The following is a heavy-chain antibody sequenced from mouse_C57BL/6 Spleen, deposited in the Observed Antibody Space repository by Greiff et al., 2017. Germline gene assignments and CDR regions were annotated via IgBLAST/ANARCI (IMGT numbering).Heavy chain of an antibody. CDR1: GYTFTSYW. J-gene: IGHJ3*01. Sequence: QVQLQQPGAELVTPGASVKLSCKASGYTFTSYWMHWVKQRPGQGLEWIGEIDPSDSYTNYNQKFKGKSTLTVDKSSSTAYMQLSSLTSEDSAVYYCASTPPPYYYGSLAYWGQGTLVTVSA. CDR3: ASTPPPYYYGSLAY. CDR2: IDPSDSYT. V-gene: IGHV1-69*01. D-gene: IGHD1-1*01.